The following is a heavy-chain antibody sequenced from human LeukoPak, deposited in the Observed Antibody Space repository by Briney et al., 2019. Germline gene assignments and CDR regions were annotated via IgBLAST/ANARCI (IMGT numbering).Heavy chain of an antibody. J-gene: IGHJ4*02. Sequence: GESLKISCKGSGYSFTSYWIGWVRQMPGKGLEWMGIIYPGDSDTRYSPSFQGQVTISADKSISTAYLQWSSLKASDTAMYYCARLVGSGLWFGEFDYWGQGTLVTVSS. CDR3: ARLVGSGLWFGEFDY. D-gene: IGHD3-10*01. CDR1: GYSFTSYW. V-gene: IGHV5-51*01. CDR2: IYPGDSDT.